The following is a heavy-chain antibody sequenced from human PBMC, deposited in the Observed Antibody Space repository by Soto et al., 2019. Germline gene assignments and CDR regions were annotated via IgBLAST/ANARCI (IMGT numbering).Heavy chain of an antibody. V-gene: IGHV4-31*03. Sequence: SETLSLTCTVSGGSISSGGYYWSWIRQHPGKGLEWIGYIYYSGSTYYNPSLKSRVTISVDTSKNQFSLKLSSVTAADTAVYYCAGKGVGFGNSWGMDVWGKGTRDTVSS. J-gene: IGHJ6*04. D-gene: IGHD3-10*01. CDR2: IYYSGST. CDR1: GGSISSGGYY. CDR3: AGKGVGFGNSWGMDV.